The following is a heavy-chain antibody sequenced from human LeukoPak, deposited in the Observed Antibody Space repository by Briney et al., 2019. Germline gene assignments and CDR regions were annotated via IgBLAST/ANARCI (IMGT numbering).Heavy chain of an antibody. CDR2: ISAYNGNT. J-gene: IGHJ6*02. D-gene: IGHD6-13*01. CDR1: GYTFTSYG. CDR3: AKMISSSWAPYYYGMDV. V-gene: IGHV1-18*01. Sequence: ASVKVSCKASGYTFTSYGISWVRQAPGQGLEWMGWISAYNGNTNYAQKLQGRVTMTTDTSTSTAYMELRSLRSDDTAVHYCAKMISSSWAPYYYGMDVWGQGTTVTVSS.